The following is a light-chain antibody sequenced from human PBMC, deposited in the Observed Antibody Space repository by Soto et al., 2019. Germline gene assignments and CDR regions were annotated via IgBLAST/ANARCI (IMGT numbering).Light chain of an antibody. Sequence: EIVLTQSPATLSLSPGERATLSCRASQSVSSNYLAWYQQKPGQAPRLLIYGASSRATGIPDRISGSGSGTDFTLTISRLEPEDFAVYYCQQYGSSPITFGQGTRLEIK. V-gene: IGKV3-20*01. J-gene: IGKJ5*01. CDR2: GAS. CDR3: QQYGSSPIT. CDR1: QSVSSNY.